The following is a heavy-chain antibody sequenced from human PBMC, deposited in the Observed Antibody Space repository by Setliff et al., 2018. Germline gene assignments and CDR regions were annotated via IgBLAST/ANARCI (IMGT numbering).Heavy chain of an antibody. CDR3: ASQEPLYSSGWYYFDY. V-gene: IGHV4-34*01. CDR2: INHSGST. J-gene: IGHJ4*02. Sequence: KTSETLSLTCAVYGGSFSGYYWSWIRQPPGKGLEWIGEINHSGSTNYNPSLKSRVTISVDTSKNQFSLKLSSVTAADTAVYYCASQEPLYSSGWYYFDYWGQGTLVTV. D-gene: IGHD6-19*01. CDR1: GGSFSGYY.